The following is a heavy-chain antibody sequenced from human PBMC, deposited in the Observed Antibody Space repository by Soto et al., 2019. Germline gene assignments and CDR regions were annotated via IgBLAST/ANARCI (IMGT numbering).Heavy chain of an antibody. Sequence: GESLNISCKGSGYNFPYYWIGWVRPMPGKGLEWMGIIYPGNSDTRYSPSFQGQVTISADTSISTAYLEWSSLKASDTAIYYCARDGDYDLLKKNYWGQGTLVTVSS. CDR2: IYPGNSDT. V-gene: IGHV5-51*01. D-gene: IGHD3-9*01. CDR3: ARDGDYDLLKKNY. CDR1: GYNFPYYW. J-gene: IGHJ4*02.